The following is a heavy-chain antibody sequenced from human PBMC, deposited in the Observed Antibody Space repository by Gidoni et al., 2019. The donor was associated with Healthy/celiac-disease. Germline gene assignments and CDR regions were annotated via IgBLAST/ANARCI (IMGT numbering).Heavy chain of an antibody. CDR1: GYSISSGYY. J-gene: IGHJ4*02. CDR2: IYHSGRT. Sequence: QVQLQESGPGLVKPSETLSLTCAVPGYSISSGYYWGWIRQPPGEGLEWIGSIYHSGRTYYNPSLKSQVTISVDTSKNQFSLKLSSVTAADTAVYYCARAETYYYDSSGYYYARPFDYWGQGTLVTVSS. D-gene: IGHD3-22*01. V-gene: IGHV4-38-2*01. CDR3: ARAETYYYDSSGYYYARPFDY.